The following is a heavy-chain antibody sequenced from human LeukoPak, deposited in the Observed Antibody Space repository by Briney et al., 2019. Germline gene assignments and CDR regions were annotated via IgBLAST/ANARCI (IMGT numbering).Heavy chain of an antibody. Sequence: PSETLSLTCTVSGASISSYYWSWIRQPPGKGLEWIGYIYYSGSTNYNPSLKSRVTISVDTSKNQFSLKLSSVTAADTAVYYCASSFSGYSGYDLYYYYYMDVWGKGTTVTVSS. CDR3: ASSFSGYSGYDLYYYYYMDV. CDR1: GASISSYY. J-gene: IGHJ6*03. CDR2: IYYSGST. D-gene: IGHD5-12*01. V-gene: IGHV4-59*01.